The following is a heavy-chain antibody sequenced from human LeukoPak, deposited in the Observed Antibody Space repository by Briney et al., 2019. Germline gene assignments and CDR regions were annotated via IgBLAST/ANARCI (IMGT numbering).Heavy chain of an antibody. CDR3: ASSSAYCSGGSCYFDY. J-gene: IGHJ4*02. V-gene: IGHV4-30-2*01. CDR2: IYDSGST. D-gene: IGHD2-15*01. CDR1: GGSISSGGYS. Sequence: SETLSLTCAVSGGSISSGGYSWSWIRQPPGKGREWIGYIYDSGSTYYNPSLKRRVTITVDTSKTQFSLTLSSVTAADTAVYYCASSSAYCSGGSCYFDYCGQGTLVTVSS.